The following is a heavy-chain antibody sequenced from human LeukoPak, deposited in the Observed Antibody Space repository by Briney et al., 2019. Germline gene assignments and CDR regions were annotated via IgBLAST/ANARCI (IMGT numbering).Heavy chain of an antibody. CDR2: ISGGGAKR. D-gene: IGHD3-10*02. Sequence: PGGSLRLSCAASGFTFDNYAMSWVRQAPGKGLEWVSYISGGGAKRHYSDSVKGRFTISRDSPKNTLYLQINNPRAEDTAMYYCAKCSAGYYNDAFDIWGRGTMVTVSS. CDR1: GFTFDNYA. J-gene: IGHJ3*02. V-gene: IGHV3-23*01. CDR3: AKCSAGYYNDAFDI.